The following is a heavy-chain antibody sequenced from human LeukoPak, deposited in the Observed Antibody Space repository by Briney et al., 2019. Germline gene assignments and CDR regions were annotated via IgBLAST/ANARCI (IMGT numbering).Heavy chain of an antibody. J-gene: IGHJ5*02. CDR3: ARLTMSNWFDP. CDR1: GGSISSSSYY. Sequence: PSETLSLTCTVSGGSISSSSYYWGWIRQPPGKGLEWIGSIYYSGSTYYNPSLKSRVTISVDTSKNQFSLKLSSVTAADTAVYYCARLTMSNWFDPWGQGTLVTVSS. V-gene: IGHV4-39*01. CDR2: IYYSGST. D-gene: IGHD5-24*01.